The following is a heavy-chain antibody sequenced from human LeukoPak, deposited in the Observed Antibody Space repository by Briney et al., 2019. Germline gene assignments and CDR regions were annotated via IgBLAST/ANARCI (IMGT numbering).Heavy chain of an antibody. V-gene: IGHV3-23*01. CDR3: ANRGGILFD. CDR1: GFIFKNYA. J-gene: IGHJ4*02. Sequence: PGGSLRRSCAASGFIFKNYAMSWVRQAPGKGLEWVSAISGSGGSTYYADSVKGRFTISRDNSKNTLYLQMNSLRAEDTAVYYCANRGGILFDWGQGTLVTVSS. CDR2: ISGSGGST. D-gene: IGHD1-14*01.